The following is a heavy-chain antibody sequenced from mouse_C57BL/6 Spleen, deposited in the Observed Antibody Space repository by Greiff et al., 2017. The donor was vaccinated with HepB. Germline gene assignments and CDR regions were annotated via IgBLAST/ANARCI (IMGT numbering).Heavy chain of an antibody. CDR3: ARDGGLGPFAY. Sequence: EVKLEESGGGLVKPGGSLKLSCAASGFTFSSYAMSWVRQTPEKRLEWVATISDGGSYTYYPDNVKGRFTISRDNAKNNLYLQMSHLKSEDTAMYYCARDGGLGPFAYWGQGTLVTVSA. D-gene: IGHD4-1*01. V-gene: IGHV5-4*01. J-gene: IGHJ3*01. CDR1: GFTFSSYA. CDR2: ISDGGSYT.